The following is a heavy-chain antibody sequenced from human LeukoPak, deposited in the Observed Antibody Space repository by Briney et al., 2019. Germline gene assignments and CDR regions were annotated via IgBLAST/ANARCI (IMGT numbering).Heavy chain of an antibody. D-gene: IGHD1-26*01. CDR2: IYFSGST. Sequence: SETLSLTCTVSGGSISSSSYYWGWLRQPPGMGLDWLGIIYFSGSTLYNPTLNSRVTISMDRSQNQFSLSLTSVTAADTAMYYCATGKERDYFYMDVWGKGTTVAVSS. J-gene: IGHJ6*03. CDR1: GGSISSSSYY. CDR3: ATGKERDYFYMDV. V-gene: IGHV4-39*07.